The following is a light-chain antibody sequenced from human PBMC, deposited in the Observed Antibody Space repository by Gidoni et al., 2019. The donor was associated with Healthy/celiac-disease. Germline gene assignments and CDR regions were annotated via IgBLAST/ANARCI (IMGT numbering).Light chain of an antibody. J-gene: IGKJ5*01. Sequence: DIVMTQSPDSLAVSLCERATINCKSSQSILYSSNNKNYLAWYQQKPGQPPKLLIYWASTRESGVPDRFSGSGSGTDFTLTISSLQAEDVAVYYCQQYYGTPITFGQGTRLEIK. V-gene: IGKV4-1*01. CDR3: QQYYGTPIT. CDR2: WAS. CDR1: QSILYSSNNKNY.